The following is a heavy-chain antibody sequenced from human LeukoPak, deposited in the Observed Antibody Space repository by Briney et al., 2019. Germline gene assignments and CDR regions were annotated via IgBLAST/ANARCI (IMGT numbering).Heavy chain of an antibody. CDR1: GFIFSSYW. Sequence: GGSLRLSCAASGFIFSSYWMTRVRPAPGKGLEGVANIKYDGSDEYYVDPVKGRSTISRDNAKNSLYLQMNSLRAEDTAVYYCARSSGWRSEFDYWGQGALVTVSS. CDR3: ARSSGWRSEFDY. J-gene: IGHJ4*02. D-gene: IGHD6-19*01. V-gene: IGHV3-7*01. CDR2: IKYDGSDE.